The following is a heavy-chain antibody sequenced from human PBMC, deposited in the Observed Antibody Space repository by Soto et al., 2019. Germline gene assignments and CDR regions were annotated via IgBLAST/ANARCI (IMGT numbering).Heavy chain of an antibody. CDR1: GYTLTSYD. J-gene: IGHJ4*02. CDR3: AGARGVSCHWSGSYVCSSSPPDY. Sequence: ASVKASCKASGYTLTSYDINWVRQATGQGLEYLGWMNPNSGNTGYVQKFQGRVTMTRDTSISTAYMELNSLRAGDTAVYYCAGARGVSCHWSGSYVCSSSPPDYWGQGTLVTVSS. D-gene: IGHD2-15*01. V-gene: IGHV1-8*01. CDR2: MNPNSGNT.